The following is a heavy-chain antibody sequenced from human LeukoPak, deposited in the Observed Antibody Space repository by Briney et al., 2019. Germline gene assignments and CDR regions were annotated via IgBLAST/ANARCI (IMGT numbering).Heavy chain of an antibody. J-gene: IGHJ3*02. CDR3: ARRLRGGLEDILWSGDFTQDSFDI. D-gene: IGHD3-3*01. Sequence: KVSCKGVGYNFSTYWIAWVRQMPGRGLEWMGSIYPGDPDTTYSPPFQGQVSISTDRPTSFVFLQWNSLKTSDTATYYCARRLRGGLEDILWSGDFTQDSFDIWGQGTMVIVSS. CDR1: GYNFSTYW. CDR2: IYPGDPDT. V-gene: IGHV5-51*04.